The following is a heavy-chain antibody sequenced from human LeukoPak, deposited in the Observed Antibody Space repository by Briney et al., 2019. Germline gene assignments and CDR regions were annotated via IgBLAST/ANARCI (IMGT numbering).Heavy chain of an antibody. CDR3: ATPYRSIAAAGTRYYYGMDV. D-gene: IGHD6-13*01. CDR1: GGTFSSYA. Sequence: SVKVSCKASGGTFSSYAISWVRQAPGQGLEWMGGIIPIFGTANYAQKFQGRVTITADESTSTAYMELGSLRSEDTAVYYCATPYRSIAAAGTRYYYGMDVWGQGTTVTVSS. CDR2: IIPIFGTA. J-gene: IGHJ6*02. V-gene: IGHV1-69*01.